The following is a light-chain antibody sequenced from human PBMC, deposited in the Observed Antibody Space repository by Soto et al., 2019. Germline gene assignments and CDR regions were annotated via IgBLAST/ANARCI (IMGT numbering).Light chain of an antibody. CDR2: DVS. CDR1: SSDVGGYNY. Sequence: QSVLTQPASVSGSPGQSITISCTGTSSDVGGYNYVSWYQQHPGKAPQLMIYDVSNRPSGVSNRFSGSKSGNTASLTISGLQAEDEADYYCSSYTSSSTYVFGTGTKVTVL. J-gene: IGLJ1*01. CDR3: SSYTSSSTYV. V-gene: IGLV2-14*01.